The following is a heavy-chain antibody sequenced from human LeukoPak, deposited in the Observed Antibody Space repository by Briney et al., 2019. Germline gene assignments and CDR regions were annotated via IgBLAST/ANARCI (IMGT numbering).Heavy chain of an antibody. CDR1: GGSISSYF. Sequence: PSETLSLTCTVSGGSISSYFWSWIRQPAGKGLEWIGRIYPSGSTNYNPSLKSRVTLSLDTSKNQFSLKLRSVTAADTAVYYCARDRLYAGELYNWFDPWGQGILVTVSS. CDR2: IYPSGST. D-gene: IGHD3-10*01. CDR3: ARDRLYAGELYNWFDP. J-gene: IGHJ5*02. V-gene: IGHV4-4*07.